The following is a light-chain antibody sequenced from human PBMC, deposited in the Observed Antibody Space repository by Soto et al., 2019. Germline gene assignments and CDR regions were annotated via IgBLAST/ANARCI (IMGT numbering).Light chain of an antibody. CDR1: SSDVGGHNY. CDR3: CSYAGSYTYV. V-gene: IGLV2-11*01. CDR2: DVT. J-gene: IGLJ1*01. Sequence: QSALTQPRSVSGSPGQSVTISCTGTSSDVGGHNYVSWYQQHPGKAPQLMIYDVTKRPSGVPDRFSGSKSGSTASLTISGLQAEDKADYYCCSYAGSYTYVFGTGTKVTV.